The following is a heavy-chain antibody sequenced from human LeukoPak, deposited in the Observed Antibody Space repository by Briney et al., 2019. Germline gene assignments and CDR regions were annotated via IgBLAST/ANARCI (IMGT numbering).Heavy chain of an antibody. D-gene: IGHD6-6*01. CDR1: GFTFSSYG. V-gene: IGHV3-30*02. CDR3: AKPQYSSSPGVDY. Sequence: PGGSLRLSCAASGFTFSSYGMHWVRQAPGKGLEWVAFIRYDGSNKYYADSVKGRFTISRDNSKNTLYLQMNSLRAEDTAVYYCAKPQYSSSPGVDYWGQGTLVTASS. CDR2: IRYDGSNK. J-gene: IGHJ4*02.